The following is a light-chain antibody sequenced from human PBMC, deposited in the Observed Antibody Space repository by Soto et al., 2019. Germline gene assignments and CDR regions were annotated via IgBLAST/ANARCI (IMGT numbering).Light chain of an antibody. CDR1: SSNIGAGYD. Sequence: QSVLTQPPSVSGAPGQRVTISCTGSSSNIGAGYDIHWYQQLPETAPKLLIYGNNNRPSGVPDRFSGSKSGTSASLAITGLQAEDDADYYCQSYDSSLSSVVFGGGTKLTVL. V-gene: IGLV1-40*01. CDR2: GNN. CDR3: QSYDSSLSSVV. J-gene: IGLJ2*01.